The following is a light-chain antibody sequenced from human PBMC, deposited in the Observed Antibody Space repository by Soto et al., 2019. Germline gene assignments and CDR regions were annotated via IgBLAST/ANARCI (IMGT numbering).Light chain of an antibody. CDR2: DVS. CDR1: SSDVGTYEY. CDR3: SSYASNGDVL. Sequence: QSALTQPASVSGSPGQSITISCTGTSSDVGTYEYVSWYLHHPGKAPKLMIYDVSNRPSGVSDRFSGSKSGNTASLTISGLQAEDEADYYCSSYASNGDVLFGGGTKLTVL. V-gene: IGLV2-14*03. J-gene: IGLJ2*01.